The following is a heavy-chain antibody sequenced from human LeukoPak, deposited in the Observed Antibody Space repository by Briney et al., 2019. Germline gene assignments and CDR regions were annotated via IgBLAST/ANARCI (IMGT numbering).Heavy chain of an antibody. V-gene: IGHV3-53*01. CDR3: ARGAVAGAYYFDY. J-gene: IGHJ4*02. Sequence: GGSLRLSCAASGFTVSSKYMSWVRQAPGKGLEWVSVLYSGGTTYYADSVKGRFTISRDNSKNTLYLQMNSLRAEDTAVYYCARGAVAGAYYFDYWGQGTLVTVSS. CDR1: GFTVSSKY. D-gene: IGHD6-19*01. CDR2: LYSGGTT.